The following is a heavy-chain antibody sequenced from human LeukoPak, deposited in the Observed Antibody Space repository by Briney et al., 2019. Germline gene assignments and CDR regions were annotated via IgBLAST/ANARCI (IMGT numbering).Heavy chain of an antibody. V-gene: IGHV3-30*18. CDR3: AKDFYMTSAAFDY. J-gene: IGHJ4*02. CDR2: ISYDGSIK. Sequence: GGSLRLSCAASGFPFNHYGMHWVRQAPGKGLEWVALISYDGSIKYYADSVKCRFTISRDNSKNTLYLQMNSLRAEDTAVYYCAKDFYMTSAAFDYWGQGTLVTVSS. CDR1: GFPFNHYG. D-gene: IGHD2/OR15-2a*01.